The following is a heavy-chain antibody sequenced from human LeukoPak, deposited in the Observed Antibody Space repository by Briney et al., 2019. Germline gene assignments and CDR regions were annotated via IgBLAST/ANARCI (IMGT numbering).Heavy chain of an antibody. D-gene: IGHD1-26*01. V-gene: IGHV3-7*01. CDR2: IKQDGSGK. CDR3: ASEVGAPFGY. CDR1: GFTFSNYW. J-gene: IGHJ4*02. Sequence: GGSLRLSCAASGFTFSNYWMSWVRQAPGKGLEWVANIKQDGSGKYYVDSVKGRFTISRDNAKNSLYLQMNSLRAEDTAVYYCASEVGAPFGYWGQGTLVTVSS.